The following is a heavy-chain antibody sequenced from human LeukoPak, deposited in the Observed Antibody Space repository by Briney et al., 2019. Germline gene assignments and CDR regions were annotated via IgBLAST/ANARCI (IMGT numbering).Heavy chain of an antibody. Sequence: PSETLSLTCSVSGDSISSYYWCWIRKPPGKGLEWIGNIYYSGSPNYNPSLKSRVTISLDTSENQFSLRLSSVTAADTAVYYCTRDRRAAGSIFDYWGQGTLVTVSS. CDR2: IYYSGSP. CDR3: TRDRRAAGSIFDY. CDR1: GDSISSYY. D-gene: IGHD6-13*01. V-gene: IGHV4-59*01. J-gene: IGHJ4*02.